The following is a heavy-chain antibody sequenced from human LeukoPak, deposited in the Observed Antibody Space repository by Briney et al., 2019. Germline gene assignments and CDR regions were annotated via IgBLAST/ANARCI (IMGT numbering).Heavy chain of an antibody. D-gene: IGHD3-22*01. V-gene: IGHV3-53*01. CDR2: IYSGGST. CDR1: GFTVSSNY. Sequence: GSLRLSCAASGFTVSSNYMSWVRQAPGKGLEWVSVIYSGGSTYYADSVKGRFTISRDNSKNTLYLQMNSLRAEDTAVYYCARDRYYYDSSGSLIYYFDYWGQGTLVTVSS. J-gene: IGHJ4*02. CDR3: ARDRYYYDSSGSLIYYFDY.